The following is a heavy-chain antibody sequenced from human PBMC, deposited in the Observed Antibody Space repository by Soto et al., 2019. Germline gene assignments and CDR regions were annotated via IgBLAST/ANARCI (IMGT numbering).Heavy chain of an antibody. D-gene: IGHD2-2*01. Sequence: GGSLRLSCAASGFTFSSYAMSWVRQAPGKGLEWVSAITGSTGTTYYADSVKGRFIISRDNSKNTVHLQMNSLRAEDTAVYYCAKDTSSSPYYMDVWGKGTTVTVSS. CDR3: AKDTSSSPYYMDV. V-gene: IGHV3-23*01. CDR1: GFTFSSYA. J-gene: IGHJ6*03. CDR2: ITGSTGTT.